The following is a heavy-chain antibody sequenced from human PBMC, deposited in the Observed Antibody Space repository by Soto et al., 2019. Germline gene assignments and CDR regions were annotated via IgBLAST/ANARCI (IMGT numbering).Heavy chain of an antibody. CDR3: TRDLDYGSNSEDFDI. Sequence: VQLVQSGAEVKKPGESLKISCKGSEFSFTTYWIAWVRQMPGEGLKWMGIIYPDDSRTTYSPSFQGQVTISADKSINTAYLQWSSLKASDTAMYYCTRDLDYGSNSEDFDIWGQGTRVTVSS. V-gene: IGHV5-51*03. D-gene: IGHD4-17*01. CDR1: EFSFTTYW. CDR2: IYPDDSRT. J-gene: IGHJ3*02.